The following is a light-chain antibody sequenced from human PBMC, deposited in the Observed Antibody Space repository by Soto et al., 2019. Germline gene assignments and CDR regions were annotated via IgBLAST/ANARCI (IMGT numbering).Light chain of an antibody. V-gene: IGLV2-8*01. CDR1: SSDVGGYNY. Sequence: HSVLTQPASVSGSPGQSITISCTGTSSDVGGYNYVSWYQQHPGKAPKLMIYEVNTRPSGVPDRFSGSKSGNTASLTVSGLQAADEADYFCKSYAGSNTYVFGSGTKVTVL. CDR2: EVN. J-gene: IGLJ1*01. CDR3: KSYAGSNTYV.